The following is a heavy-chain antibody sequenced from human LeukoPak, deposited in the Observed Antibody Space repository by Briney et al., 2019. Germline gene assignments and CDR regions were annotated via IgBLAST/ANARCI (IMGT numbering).Heavy chain of an antibody. Sequence: SETLSLTCAVYGGSFGGYYWSWIRQPPGKGLEWIGEINHSGSTNYNPSLKSRVTISVDTSKNQFSLKLSSVTAADTAVYYCARAQDWFDPWGQGTLVTVSS. J-gene: IGHJ5*02. V-gene: IGHV4-34*01. CDR2: INHSGST. CDR3: ARAQDWFDP. CDR1: GGSFGGYY.